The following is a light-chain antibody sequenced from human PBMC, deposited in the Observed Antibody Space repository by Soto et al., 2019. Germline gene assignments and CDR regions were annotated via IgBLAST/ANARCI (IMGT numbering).Light chain of an antibody. CDR1: QSVNSN. CDR2: GAS. V-gene: IGKV3-15*01. CDR3: QQSNNWPDT. J-gene: IGKJ4*01. Sequence: EVVMTQSPATLSVSPGERATLSCRASQSVNSNLAWYQQKPGQAPRLLIYGASTRATGIPARFSGSGSGTEFTLTISSLQSKDFAVYYCQQSNNWPDTFGGGTKVDIK.